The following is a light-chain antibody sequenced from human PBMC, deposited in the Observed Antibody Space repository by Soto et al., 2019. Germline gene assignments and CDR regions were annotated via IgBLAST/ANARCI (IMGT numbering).Light chain of an antibody. CDR2: AAS. CDR3: QQSYSTSQYT. Sequence: DIQMTQSPSSLSASVGDRVTITCRASQTTSSYLNWYQEKPGRAPNHLIYAASNLQSGVPSRFSGSGSATDFSLTISSLQVDDFATYYCQQSYSTSQYTFGQGTKLEIK. CDR1: QTTSSY. J-gene: IGKJ2*01. V-gene: IGKV1-39*01.